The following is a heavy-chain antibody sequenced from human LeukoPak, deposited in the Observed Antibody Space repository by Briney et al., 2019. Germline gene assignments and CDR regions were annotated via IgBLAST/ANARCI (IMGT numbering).Heavy chain of an antibody. Sequence: GGSLRLSWAASGXTFSDYYVSWIRQAPGKGLEWVLYISGNSGYTNYADSVKGRFTISRDSAKSSLYLQMDILRAEDTAVYYCARGGRKDALDYWGQGTLVTVSS. J-gene: IGHJ4*02. CDR2: ISGNSGYT. CDR1: GXTFSDYY. D-gene: IGHD1-14*01. CDR3: ARGGRKDALDY. V-gene: IGHV3-11*06.